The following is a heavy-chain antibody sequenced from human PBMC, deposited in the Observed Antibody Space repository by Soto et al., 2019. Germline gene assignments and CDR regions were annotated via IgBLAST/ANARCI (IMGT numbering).Heavy chain of an antibody. CDR1: GDTFTSYY. Sequence: ASVKVSCKAPGDTFTSYYLNWVRQAPGQGLEWMGVINPHGGSTKYAQRFQGRVTITADESTSTAYMELSSLRSEDTAVYYCAGGRFDYWGQGTLVTVSS. J-gene: IGHJ4*02. CDR2: INPHGGST. D-gene: IGHD3-16*01. CDR3: AGGRFDY. V-gene: IGHV1-46*01.